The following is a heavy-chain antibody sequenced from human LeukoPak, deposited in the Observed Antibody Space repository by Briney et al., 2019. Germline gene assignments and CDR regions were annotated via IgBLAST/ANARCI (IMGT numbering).Heavy chain of an antibody. D-gene: IGHD1-1*01. CDR2: ISPGGGTT. V-gene: IGHV3-23*01. Sequence: GGSLRLSCAVSGFTFGSEAMSWVRQSPARGLEWVASISPGGGTTYYADYVKGRFTISRDNSNNTLYVQMNSLRAEDTAVYYCAKVRSGSANWALRIFDNWGQGTLVTVSS. CDR1: GFTFGSEA. J-gene: IGHJ4*02. CDR3: AKVRSGSANWALRIFDN.